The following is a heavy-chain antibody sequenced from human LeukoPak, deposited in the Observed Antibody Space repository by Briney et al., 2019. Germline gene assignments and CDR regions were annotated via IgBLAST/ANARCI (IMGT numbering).Heavy chain of an antibody. CDR2: TCYGGRNK. V-gene: IGHV3-33*01. D-gene: IGHD6-13*01. CDR3: ARELTQGSSSWYKGWGYYYYGMDV. J-gene: IGHJ6*02. CDR1: GFTFSCYG. Sequence: GGAVRLYCAASGFTFSCYGMDWVRQAPGDGLEGVAVTCYGGRNKYYAGSGKGRFTISRDNSKTTLYLQMTSLRAEDTAVYYCARELTQGSSSWYKGWGYYYYGMDVWGQGTTVTVSS.